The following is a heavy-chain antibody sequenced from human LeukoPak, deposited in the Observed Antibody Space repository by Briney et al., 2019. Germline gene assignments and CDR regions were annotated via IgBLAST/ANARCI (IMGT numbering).Heavy chain of an antibody. J-gene: IGHJ5*02. Sequence: GASVKVSCKTSGYTFTSFDVNWVRQATGQGLEWMGWMNPNSGNTGYAQKFQGRVTMTRNTSISTAYMELSSLRSEDTAVYYCASSTQKWYCSSTSCYIGLTSGFDPWGQGTLVTVSS. CDR1: GYTFTSFD. CDR3: ASSTQKWYCSSTSCYIGLTSGFDP. V-gene: IGHV1-8*01. CDR2: MNPNSGNT. D-gene: IGHD2-2*02.